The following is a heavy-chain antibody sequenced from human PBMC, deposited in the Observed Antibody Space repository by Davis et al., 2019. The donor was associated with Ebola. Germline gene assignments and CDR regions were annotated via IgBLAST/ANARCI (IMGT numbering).Heavy chain of an antibody. J-gene: IGHJ2*01. V-gene: IGHV3-9*01. D-gene: IGHD4-17*01. CDR3: ARHVDGDFWYFDL. Sequence: SLKISCAGSGFAFGDFAMHWVRQAPGKGLEWVSGISWNSDSIVYADSVKGRFTISRDNAKNSLYLQMSTLRVEDTAVYYCARHVDGDFWYFDLWGRGTRVTVSS. CDR2: ISWNSDSI. CDR1: GFAFGDFA.